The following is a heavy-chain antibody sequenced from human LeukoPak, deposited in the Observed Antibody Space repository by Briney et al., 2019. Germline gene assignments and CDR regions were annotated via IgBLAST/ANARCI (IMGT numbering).Heavy chain of an antibody. J-gene: IGHJ6*02. CDR1: GFTFSSYS. Sequence: GGSLRLSCAASGFTFSSYSMNWVRQAPGKGLEWVSSISSSSSYIYYADSVKGRFTISRDNAKNSLYLQMNSLRAEDTALYYCARAPHYSNYGPYYYGMDVWGRGTTVTVSS. CDR3: ARAPHYSNYGPYYYGMDV. CDR2: ISSSSSYI. D-gene: IGHD4-11*01. V-gene: IGHV3-21*01.